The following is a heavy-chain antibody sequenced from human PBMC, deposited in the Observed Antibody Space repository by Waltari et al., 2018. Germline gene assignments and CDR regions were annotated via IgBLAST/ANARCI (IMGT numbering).Heavy chain of an antibody. Sequence: QVQLQESGPGLVKPSETLSLTCTVSGGSISSYYWSWIRQHPGKGLEWIGYIYYSGSTNYNPSLKSRVTISVDTSKNQFSLKLSSVTAADTAVYYCARDLGVYSSGWPDAFDIWGQGTMVTVSS. CDR1: GGSISSYY. CDR3: ARDLGVYSSGWPDAFDI. D-gene: IGHD6-19*01. V-gene: IGHV4-59*01. CDR2: IYYSGST. J-gene: IGHJ3*02.